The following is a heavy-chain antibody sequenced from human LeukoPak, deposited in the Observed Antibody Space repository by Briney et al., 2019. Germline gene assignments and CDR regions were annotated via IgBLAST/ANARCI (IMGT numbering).Heavy chain of an antibody. CDR1: GYTLTELS. J-gene: IGHJ6*03. Sequence: AASVKVSCKVSGYTLTELSMHWVRQAPGQGLEWMGIINPSGGSTSYAQKFQGRVTMTRDTSTSTVYMELSSLRSEDTAAYYCARDADTAMVRAGYYYYMDVWGKGTTVTVSS. V-gene: IGHV1-46*01. D-gene: IGHD5-18*01. CDR3: ARDADTAMVRAGYYYYMDV. CDR2: INPSGGST.